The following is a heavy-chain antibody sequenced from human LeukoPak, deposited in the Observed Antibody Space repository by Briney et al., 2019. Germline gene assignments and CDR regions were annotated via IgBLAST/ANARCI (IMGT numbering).Heavy chain of an antibody. D-gene: IGHD3-22*01. Sequence: GGSLRLSCAASGFTFSSYAMSWVRQAPGKGLEWVSAISGSGGSTYYADSVKGRFTISRDYSKNTLYLQMNSLRAEDTAVYYCAKFGGRAVYYYDSSGYSAYYGMDVWGQGTTVTVSS. CDR3: AKFGGRAVYYYDSSGYSAYYGMDV. J-gene: IGHJ6*02. CDR2: ISGSGGST. V-gene: IGHV3-23*01. CDR1: GFTFSSYA.